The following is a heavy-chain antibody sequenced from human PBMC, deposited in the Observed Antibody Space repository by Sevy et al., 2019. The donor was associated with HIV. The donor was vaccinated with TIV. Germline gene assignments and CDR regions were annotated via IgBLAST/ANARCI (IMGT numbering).Heavy chain of an antibody. CDR2: IYYNGHI. J-gene: IGHJ4*02. D-gene: IGHD1-26*01. Sequence: SETLSLTCTVSGGSITSLYWNWIRQPPDKGLEWIANIYYNGHINNNPSLKSRVTFSLDTSKNQFSLRLSSVTAADTAMYYCAGENAWGRGYSWGQGTLVTVSS. CDR1: GGSITSLY. V-gene: IGHV4-59*08. CDR3: AGENAWGRGYS.